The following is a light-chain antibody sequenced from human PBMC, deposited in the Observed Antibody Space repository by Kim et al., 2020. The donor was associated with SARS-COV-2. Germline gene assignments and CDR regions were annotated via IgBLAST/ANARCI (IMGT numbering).Light chain of an antibody. J-gene: IGLJ3*02. CDR3: LLYYGGAQPWV. Sequence: GPVPLTCASNTVAVTSGNYPTWFQQKPGQAPRTLIYSTTNKHSWTPARFSGSLLGGKAALTLSCVQPEDEADYYCLLYYGGAQPWVLGGGTQLTVL. CDR1: TVAVTSGNY. V-gene: IGLV7-43*01. CDR2: STT.